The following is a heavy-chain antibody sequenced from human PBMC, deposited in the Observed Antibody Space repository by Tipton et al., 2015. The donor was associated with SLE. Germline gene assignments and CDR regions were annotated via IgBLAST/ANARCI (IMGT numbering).Heavy chain of an antibody. D-gene: IGHD6-13*01. CDR1: GGSISSTTYY. CDR3: ATYSGNCPRCFQH. J-gene: IGHJ1*01. Sequence: TLSLTCTVSGGSISSTTYYWVWIRQPPGKGPEWIASIYFSGSTYYNPSLGSRVTISIDTSKNLFSLNLSSVTAADTAVYYCATYSGNCPRCFQHWGQGTLVTVSS. V-gene: IGHV4-39*07. CDR2: IYFSGST.